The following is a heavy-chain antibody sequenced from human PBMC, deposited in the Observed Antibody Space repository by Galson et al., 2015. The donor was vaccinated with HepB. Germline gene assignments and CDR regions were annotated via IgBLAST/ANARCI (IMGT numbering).Heavy chain of an antibody. CDR1: GGTFSSYG. Sequence: SVKVSCKASGGTFSSYGISWVRQAPGQGLEWMGGIIPMFGTANYAQKFQGRVTITADESTSTAYMELSSLRSEDTAVYYCARDRGRYSYGYPDEYYFDYWGQGTLVTVSS. CDR2: IIPMFGTA. J-gene: IGHJ4*02. CDR3: ARDRGRYSYGYPDEYYFDY. D-gene: IGHD5-18*01. V-gene: IGHV1-69*13.